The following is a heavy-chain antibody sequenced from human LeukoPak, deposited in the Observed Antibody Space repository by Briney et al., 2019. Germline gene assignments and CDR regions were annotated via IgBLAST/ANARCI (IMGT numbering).Heavy chain of an antibody. V-gene: IGHV5-10-1*01. CDR2: LDPSDSYT. CDR3: AGLRDGSLDY. Sequence: GESLRISCKGSGYNFTGHWISWVRQMPGKGLEWMGRLDPSDSYTNYSPSFQGHVTISADKSISTAYLQWSSLKASDTAINYCAGLRDGSLDYWGQGTLVTVSS. CDR1: GYNFTGHW. J-gene: IGHJ4*02.